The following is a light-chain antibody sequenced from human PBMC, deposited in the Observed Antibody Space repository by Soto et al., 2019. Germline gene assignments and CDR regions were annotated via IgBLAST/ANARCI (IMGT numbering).Light chain of an antibody. J-gene: IGLJ1*01. CDR1: SGDVGNFDL. CDR3: CSYPGSRTFF. Sequence: QSVLTQPASVSGSPGQSITISCTGTSGDVGNFDLVSWYQQHPGKAPKLIIYEVNKRPSAVSNRFSGSKSDNTASLTISGLQAEDEADYYCCSYPGSRTFFFGPGTKVTVL. CDR2: EVN. V-gene: IGLV2-23*02.